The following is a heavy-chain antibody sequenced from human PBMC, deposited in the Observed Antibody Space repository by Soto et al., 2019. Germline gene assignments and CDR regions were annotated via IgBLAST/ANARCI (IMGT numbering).Heavy chain of an antibody. V-gene: IGHV3-23*01. CDR3: AENSGATIRLGYDY. CDR2: ISGSGGGT. J-gene: IGHJ4*02. Sequence: EVQLLESGGGLVQPGGSLRLSCAASGFTFSSYAMSWVRQAPGKGLEWVSAISGSGGGTYYADSVKGRFTISRDNSKNTLYPQMNRLRAEDAAVDYCAENSGATIRLGYDYWGQGTLVTVSS. CDR1: GFTFSSYA. D-gene: IGHD5-12*01.